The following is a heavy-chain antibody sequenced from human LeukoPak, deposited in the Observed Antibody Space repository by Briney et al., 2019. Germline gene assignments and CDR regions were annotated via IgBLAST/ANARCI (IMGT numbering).Heavy chain of an antibody. CDR3: ARGKQWLVLGDAFDI. V-gene: IGHV1-69*13. Sequence: SVKVSCKPSGGTFSSYAISWVRQAPGQGLEWMGGIIPIFGTANYAQKFQGRVTITADESTSTAYMELSSLRSEDTAVYYCARGKQWLVLGDAFDIWGQGTMVTVSS. D-gene: IGHD6-19*01. J-gene: IGHJ3*02. CDR2: IIPIFGTA. CDR1: GGTFSSYA.